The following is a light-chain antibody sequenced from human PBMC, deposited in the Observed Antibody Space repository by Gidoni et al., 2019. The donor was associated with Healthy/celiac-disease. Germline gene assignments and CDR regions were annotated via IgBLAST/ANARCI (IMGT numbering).Light chain of an antibody. V-gene: IGKV3-15*01. J-gene: IGKJ2*01. Sequence: DIVMTPSPATLSVSPGERATLSCRASQSVSSNLAWYQQKPGPAPRLLIYGASTRATGIPARFSGSGSGTEFTLTISSLQSEDFAVYYCQQYNNWPPYTFGQGTKLEIK. CDR1: QSVSSN. CDR2: GAS. CDR3: QQYNNWPPYT.